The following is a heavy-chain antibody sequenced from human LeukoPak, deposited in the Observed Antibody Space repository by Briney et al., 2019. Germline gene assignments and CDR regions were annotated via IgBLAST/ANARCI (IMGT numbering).Heavy chain of an antibody. CDR1: GFLFSDYY. V-gene: IGHV3-11*05. Sequence: GGSLRLSCAASGFLFSDYYMSWIRQAPGKGLEWVAYIISSSGSYTNYADSVKGRFTISRDSAKTSLYLQMNSLRADDTAVYYCARARGYSFRYYFDYWGQGTLVTVSS. J-gene: IGHJ4*02. D-gene: IGHD5-18*01. CDR2: IISSSGSYT. CDR3: ARARGYSFRYYFDY.